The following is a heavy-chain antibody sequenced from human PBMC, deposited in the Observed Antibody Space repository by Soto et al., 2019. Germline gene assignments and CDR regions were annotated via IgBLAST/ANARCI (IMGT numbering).Heavy chain of an antibody. CDR3: ARGLSYSSGWSYYYYYYGMDV. CDR1: DDSISSGDYY. D-gene: IGHD6-19*01. V-gene: IGHV4-30-4*01. J-gene: IGHJ6*02. CDR2: IYYSGST. Sequence: SETLSLTCTVCDDSISSGDYYWSWIRQPPGKGLEWIGYIYYSGSTYYNPSLKSRVTISVDKSKNQFSLKLSSVTAADTAVYYCARGLSYSSGWSYYYYYYGMDVWGQGTTVTVSS.